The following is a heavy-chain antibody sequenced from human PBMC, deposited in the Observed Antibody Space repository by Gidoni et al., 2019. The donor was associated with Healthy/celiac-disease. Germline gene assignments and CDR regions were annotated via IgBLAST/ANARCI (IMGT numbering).Heavy chain of an antibody. Sequence: QVQLVESGGGVVQPGRSLRLSCAASGLTFSSYGMHWVRQAPGKGLEWVAVIWYDGSNKYYADSVKGRFTISRDNSKNTLYLQMNSLRAEDTAVYYCARDVSEYSSSPLDYWGQGTLVTVSS. CDR3: ARDVSEYSSSPLDY. CDR1: GLTFSSYG. D-gene: IGHD6-6*01. J-gene: IGHJ4*02. V-gene: IGHV3-33*08. CDR2: IWYDGSNK.